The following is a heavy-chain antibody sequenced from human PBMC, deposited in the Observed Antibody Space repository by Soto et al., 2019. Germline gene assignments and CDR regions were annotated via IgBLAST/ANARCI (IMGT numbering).Heavy chain of an antibody. Sequence: SETLSLTCTVTGGSISSYYWSWIRQPPGKGLEWIAYIYYSGSTNYNPSLKSRVTISVDTSKNQFSLKLSSVTAADTAVYYCARGRGSGSWPFDYWGQGTLVTVSS. CDR2: IYYSGST. J-gene: IGHJ4*02. CDR1: GGSISSYY. CDR3: ARGRGSGSWPFDY. V-gene: IGHV4-59*01. D-gene: IGHD3-10*01.